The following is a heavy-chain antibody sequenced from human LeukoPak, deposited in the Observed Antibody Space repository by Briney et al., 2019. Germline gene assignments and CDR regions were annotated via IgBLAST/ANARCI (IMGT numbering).Heavy chain of an antibody. J-gene: IGHJ4*02. Sequence: GGSLRLSCAASGFTFSSYWMSWVRQAPGKGLEWVSVIYSGGRSYYADSVKGRFTISRDNSKNTLYLQMNSLRVEDTAVYYCARAGPSSSRHQFDYWGQGTLVTVSS. CDR3: ARAGPSSSRHQFDY. D-gene: IGHD6-13*01. CDR2: IYSGGRS. V-gene: IGHV3-66*01. CDR1: GFTFSSYW.